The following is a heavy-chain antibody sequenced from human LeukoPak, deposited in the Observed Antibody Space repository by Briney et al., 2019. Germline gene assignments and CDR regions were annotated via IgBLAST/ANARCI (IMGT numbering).Heavy chain of an antibody. CDR1: GGSISSSSYY. CDR2: IYYSGSA. Sequence: KPSETLSLTCTVSGGSISSSSYYWGWIRQPPGKGLEWIGSIYYSGSAYYNPSLKSRVTISVDTSKNQFSLKLSSVTAADTAVYYCASGVPPGGYDYGRVDYWGQGTLVTVSS. J-gene: IGHJ4*02. V-gene: IGHV4-39*01. CDR3: ASGVPPGGYDYGRVDY. D-gene: IGHD5-12*01.